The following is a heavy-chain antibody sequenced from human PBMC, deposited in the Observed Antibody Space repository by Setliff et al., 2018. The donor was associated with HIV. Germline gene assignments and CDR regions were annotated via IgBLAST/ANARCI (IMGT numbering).Heavy chain of an antibody. J-gene: IGHJ4*02. CDR2: ISYSGST. CDR3: ARGSHGTSWTDY. D-gene: IGHD6-13*01. Sequence: SETLSLTCNVSGSSFSSGIYYWTWIRQQPGKGLEWIGYISYSGSTYYNPSLKSRLTMSIDTSKSHFSLNLNSVTAADTAAYYGARGSHGTSWTDYWGQGTLVTVSS. CDR1: GSSFSSGIYY. V-gene: IGHV4-31*03.